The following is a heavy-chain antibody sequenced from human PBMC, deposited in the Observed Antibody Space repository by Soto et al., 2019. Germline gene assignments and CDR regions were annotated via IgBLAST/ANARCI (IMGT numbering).Heavy chain of an antibody. V-gene: IGHV1-69*13. CDR3: ASPRYSGYDPYFDY. J-gene: IGHJ4*02. CDR2: IIPIFGTA. D-gene: IGHD5-12*01. Sequence: GASVKVSCKASGGTFSSYAISWVRQAPGQGLEWMGGIIPIFGTANYAQKFQGRVTITADESTSTAYMELSSLRSEDTAVYYCASPRYSGYDPYFDYWGQGTLVTVSS. CDR1: GGTFSSYA.